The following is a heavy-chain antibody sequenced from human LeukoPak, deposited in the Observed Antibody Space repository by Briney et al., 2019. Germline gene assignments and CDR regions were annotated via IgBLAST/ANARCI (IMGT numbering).Heavy chain of an antibody. J-gene: IGHJ6*02. CDR1: GFVFGIHA. CDR3: AREEIAAAGTRKWYYYGMDV. CDR2: ISYTGGSR. V-gene: IGHV3-23*01. D-gene: IGHD6-13*01. Sequence: PGGSLRLSCDSSGFVFGIHAMSWVRQAPGKGLEWVASISYTGGSRRYADSVKGRFTVSRDNAQNTLYLQMNSLRAEDTDVYYCAREEIAAAGTRKWYYYGMDVWGQGTTVTVSS.